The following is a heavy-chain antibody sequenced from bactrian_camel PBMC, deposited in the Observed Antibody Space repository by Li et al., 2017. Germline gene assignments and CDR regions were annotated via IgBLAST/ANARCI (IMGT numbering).Heavy chain of an antibody. CDR2: IRRDDLT. J-gene: IGHJ6*01. D-gene: IGHD4*01. Sequence: DVQLVESGGDLVQPGGSLRLSCAPSGLSVSDFSMAWFRQSPGKEREAVAAIRRDDLTAYTDSVKGRFTISRDNAKNTVYLQMNSLKSEDTALYYCATPSYTYRGSVHSDAFAYWGQGTQVTVS. V-gene: IGHV3S67*01. CDR3: ATPSYTYRGSVHSDAFAY. CDR1: GLSVSDFS.